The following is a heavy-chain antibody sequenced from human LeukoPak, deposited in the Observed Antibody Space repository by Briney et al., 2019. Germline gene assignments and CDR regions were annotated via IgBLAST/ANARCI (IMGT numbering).Heavy chain of an antibody. CDR3: ARVKKLMPEFEY. Sequence: ASVKVSCKSSGYTFIDYYIHWVRQAPGQGLEGMGWINPNSGATNYAQTFKGRVSMTRDTSINTAYMDLTNLRSDDTAIFYCARVKKLMPEFEYWGQGTLVTVSS. CDR1: GYTFIDYY. V-gene: IGHV1-2*02. J-gene: IGHJ4*02. D-gene: IGHD2-2*01. CDR2: INPNSGAT.